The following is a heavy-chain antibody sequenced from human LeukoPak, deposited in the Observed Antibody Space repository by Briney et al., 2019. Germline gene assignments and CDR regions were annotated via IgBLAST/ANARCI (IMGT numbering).Heavy chain of an antibody. D-gene: IGHD3-10*02. CDR2: ISGSGTI. V-gene: IGHV4-4*07. CDR1: GGSIHSY. CDR3: ARHLANVRWGVNPRWFDP. Sequence: SETLSLTCTVSGGSIHSYWSWIRQPAGKGLEWIGRISGSGTITYNPALQSRLTISIDTSKNQFSLKLMSVTAADTAVYYCARHLANVRWGVNPRWFDPWGQGTLVTVSS. J-gene: IGHJ5*02.